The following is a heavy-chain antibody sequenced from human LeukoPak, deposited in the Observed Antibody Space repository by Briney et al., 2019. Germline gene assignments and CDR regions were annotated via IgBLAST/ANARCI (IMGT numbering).Heavy chain of an antibody. J-gene: IGHJ4*02. CDR2: IRYDGSNK. V-gene: IGHV3-30*02. CDR1: GFTFSSYG. D-gene: IGHD3-16*02. CDR3: AKGYYDYVWGSYRAPLIDY. Sequence: GGSLRLSCAASGFTFSSYGMHWVRQAPGKGLEWVAFIRYDGSNKYYADSVKGRFTISRDNSKNTLYLQMNSLRAEDTAVYYCAKGYYDYVWGSYRAPLIDYWGQGTLVTVSS.